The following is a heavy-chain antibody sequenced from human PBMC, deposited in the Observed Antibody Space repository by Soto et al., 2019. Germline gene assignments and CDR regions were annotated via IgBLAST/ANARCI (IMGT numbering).Heavy chain of an antibody. CDR1: GYSFTSYW. D-gene: IGHD3-3*01. Sequence: RGESLKISCKGSGYSFTSYWISWVRQMPGKGLEWMGRIDPSDSYTNYSPSFQGHVTISADKSISTAYLQWSSLKASDTAMYYCARRSITISSSLLYGMDVWGQGTTVTVSS. CDR3: ARRSITISSSLLYGMDV. J-gene: IGHJ6*02. CDR2: IDPSDSYT. V-gene: IGHV5-10-1*01.